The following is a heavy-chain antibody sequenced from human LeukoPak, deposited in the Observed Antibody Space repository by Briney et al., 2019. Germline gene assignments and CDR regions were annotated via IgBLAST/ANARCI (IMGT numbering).Heavy chain of an antibody. CDR1: GGSISSYY. D-gene: IGHD1-26*01. J-gene: IGHJ4*02. CDR3: ARDMMGALREDYFDY. Sequence: SETLSLTCTVSGGSISSYYWSWIRQPAGKGLEWIGRIYTSGSTNYNPSLKSRVTMSVDTSKNQFSLKPSSVTAADTAVYYCARDMMGALREDYFDYWGQGTLVTVSS. V-gene: IGHV4-4*07. CDR2: IYTSGST.